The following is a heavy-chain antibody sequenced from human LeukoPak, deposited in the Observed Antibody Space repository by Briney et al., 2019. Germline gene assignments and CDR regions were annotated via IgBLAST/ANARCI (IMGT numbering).Heavy chain of an antibody. D-gene: IGHD3-3*01. J-gene: IGHJ4*02. Sequence: GGSLRLSCAASGFTFSSYGMHWVRQAPGKGLEWVAVIWYDGSNKYYADSVKGRFTISRDNSKNTLYLQMNSLRAEDTAVYYCARDSARFDRIQYFDYWGQGTLVTVSS. CDR2: IWYDGSNK. CDR1: GFTFSSYG. CDR3: ARDSARFDRIQYFDY. V-gene: IGHV3-33*01.